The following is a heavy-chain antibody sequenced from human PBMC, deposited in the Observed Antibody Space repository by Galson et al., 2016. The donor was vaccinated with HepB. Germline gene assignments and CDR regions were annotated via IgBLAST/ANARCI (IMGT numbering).Heavy chain of an antibody. Sequence: SETLSLTCAVHGGSFSGYYWSWIRQAPGKGLEWIGEINHSGSTNYKPSLKSRVTISVDTSKNQFSLKLNSVTAADTAVYYCARAAAVRFFLKYGMDVWGQGTTVTVSS. CDR3: ARAAAVRFFLKYGMDV. D-gene: IGHD3-3*01. CDR2: INHSGST. V-gene: IGHV4-34*01. J-gene: IGHJ6*02. CDR1: GGSFSGYY.